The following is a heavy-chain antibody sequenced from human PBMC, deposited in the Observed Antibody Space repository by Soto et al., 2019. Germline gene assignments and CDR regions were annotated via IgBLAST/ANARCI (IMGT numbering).Heavy chain of an antibody. CDR1: GFTVSSSY. V-gene: IGHV3-53*01. CDR3: ARGFQSSLGD. Sequence: PGGSLRLSCAASGFTVSSSYMSWVRQAPGKGLEWVSVIYTGGSTYYADSVKGRFTISRDGSKNTLYLQMNSLRAEDTALYYCARGFQSSLGDWGQGTLVTVSS. D-gene: IGHD2-21*01. J-gene: IGHJ4*02. CDR2: IYTGGST.